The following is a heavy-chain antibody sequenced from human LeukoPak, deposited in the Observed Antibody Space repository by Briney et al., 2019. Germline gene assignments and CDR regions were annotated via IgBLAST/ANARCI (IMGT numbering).Heavy chain of an antibody. CDR1: GGSISSGGYS. J-gene: IGHJ5*02. V-gene: IGHV4-30-2*01. D-gene: IGHD1-7*01. CDR3: ARDRNWNYHWFDP. Sequence: SETLSLTCAVSGGSISSGGYSWSWIRQPPGKGLEWIGYIYHSGSTYYNPSLKSRVTISVDRSKNQFSLKLSSVTAADTAVYYCARDRNWNYHWFDPWGQGTLVTVSS. CDR2: IYHSGST.